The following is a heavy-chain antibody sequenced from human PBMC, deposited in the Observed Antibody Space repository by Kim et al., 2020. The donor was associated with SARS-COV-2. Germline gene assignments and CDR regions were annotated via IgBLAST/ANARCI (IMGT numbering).Heavy chain of an antibody. D-gene: IGHD3-16*01. J-gene: IGHJ4*02. V-gene: IGHV4-34*01. CDR2: INHSGST. Sequence: SETLSLTCAVYGGSFSGYYWSWIRQPPGKGLEWIGEINHSGSTNYNPSLKSRVTISVDTSKNQFSLKLSSVTAADTAVYYCARAAGGNYDDYWGQGTLVTVSS. CDR3: ARAAGGNYDDY. CDR1: GGSFSGYY.